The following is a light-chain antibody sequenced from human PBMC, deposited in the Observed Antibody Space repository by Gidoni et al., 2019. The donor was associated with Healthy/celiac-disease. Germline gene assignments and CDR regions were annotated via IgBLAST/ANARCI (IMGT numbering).Light chain of an antibody. CDR1: QSVSSY. Sequence: EIVLTHSPATLSLSPGERATLSCRASQSVSSYLAWYQQKPGQAPRLLIYDASNRATGIPARFSGSGSGTDFTLTISRLEPEDFAVYYCQQRSNWRWTFGQGTKVEIK. J-gene: IGKJ1*01. CDR3: QQRSNWRWT. CDR2: DAS. V-gene: IGKV3-11*01.